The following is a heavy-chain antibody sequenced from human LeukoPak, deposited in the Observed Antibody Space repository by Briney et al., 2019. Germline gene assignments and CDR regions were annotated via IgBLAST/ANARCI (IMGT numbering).Heavy chain of an antibody. J-gene: IGHJ4*02. CDR2: ISAYNGNT. V-gene: IGHV1-18*01. D-gene: IGHD3-9*01. CDR3: ARARSVTGYYIH. CDR1: GYTFTIYG. Sequence: ASVKVSCKASGYTFTIYGISWVRQAPGQGLEWMGWISAYNGNTNYAQKLQGRVTMTTDTSTSTAYMELRSLRSDDTAVYYCARARSVTGYYIHWGQGTLVTVSS.